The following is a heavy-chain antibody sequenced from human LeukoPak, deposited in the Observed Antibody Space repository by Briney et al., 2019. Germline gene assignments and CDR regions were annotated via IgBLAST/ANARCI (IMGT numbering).Heavy chain of an antibody. Sequence: GGSLRLSCAASGFSFSSYSMNWVRQAPGKGLEWVAHISSSGANIYYADFVKGRFTISRDNDKNSVHLQMNSVRVDDTAVYYCARGLRIAAAGTPPHGMDVWGQGTTVTVSS. D-gene: IGHD6-13*01. CDR3: ARGLRIAAAGTPPHGMDV. CDR2: ISSSGANI. CDR1: GFSFSSYS. J-gene: IGHJ6*02. V-gene: IGHV3-48*04.